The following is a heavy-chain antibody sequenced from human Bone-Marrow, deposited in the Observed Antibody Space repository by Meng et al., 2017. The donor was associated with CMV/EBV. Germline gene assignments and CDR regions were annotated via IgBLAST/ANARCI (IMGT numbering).Heavy chain of an antibody. CDR1: GFTFSSYW. J-gene: IGHJ3*02. CDR2: INSDGSST. D-gene: IGHD3-3*01. Sequence: GESLKISCAASGFTFSSYWMHWVRQAPGKGLVWVSRINSDGSSTSYADSVKGRFTISRDNAKNTLYLQMNSLRAEDTAVYYCARAPLRDFWSGYYAVEIWGQGTMVTVSS. V-gene: IGHV3-74*01. CDR3: ARAPLRDFWSGYYAVEI.